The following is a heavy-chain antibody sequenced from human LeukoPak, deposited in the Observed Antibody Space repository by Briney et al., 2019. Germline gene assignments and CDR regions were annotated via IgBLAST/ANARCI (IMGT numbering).Heavy chain of an antibody. J-gene: IGHJ6*03. CDR1: GFTVSSNY. CDR2: IYSGGST. Sequence: PGGSLRLSRAVSGFTVSSNYMSWVRQAPGKGLEWVSVIYSGGSTYYADSVKGRFTISRDNSKNTLSLQMNSLRAEDTAVYYCARIGSSSQNYYYYYYMDVWGKGTTVTVSS. V-gene: IGHV3-66*01. D-gene: IGHD6-6*01. CDR3: ARIGSSSQNYYYYYYMDV.